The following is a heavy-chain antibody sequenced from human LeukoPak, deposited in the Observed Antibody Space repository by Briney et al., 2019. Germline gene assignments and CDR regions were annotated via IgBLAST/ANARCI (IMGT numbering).Heavy chain of an antibody. D-gene: IGHD3-9*01. Sequence: GGSLRLPCAASGFIFSSYSMNWVRQAPGKGLEWVSYISSSNIHYADSVKGRFTISRDNAKNSLFLQMNSLRAEDTAVYYCARDFDWAFDIWGQGIMVIVSS. J-gene: IGHJ3*02. V-gene: IGHV3-48*01. CDR1: GFIFSSYS. CDR2: ISSSNI. CDR3: ARDFDWAFDI.